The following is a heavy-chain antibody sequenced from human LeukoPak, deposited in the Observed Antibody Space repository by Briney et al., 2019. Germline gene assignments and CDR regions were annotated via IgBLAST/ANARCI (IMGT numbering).Heavy chain of an antibody. V-gene: IGHV3-23*01. D-gene: IGHD5-12*01. CDR1: GFTFNTYG. J-gene: IGHJ4*02. CDR2: ISGSGGST. Sequence: GGSLRLSCAASGFTFNTYGMSWVRQAPGKGLEWVSAISGSGGSTYYADSVKGRFTISRDNSKNTLYLQMNSLRAEDAAVYYCARGPSGYHNTGGQGTLVTVSS. CDR3: ARGPSGYHNT.